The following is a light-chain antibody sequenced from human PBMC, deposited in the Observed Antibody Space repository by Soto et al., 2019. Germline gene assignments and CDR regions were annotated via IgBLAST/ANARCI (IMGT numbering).Light chain of an antibody. Sequence: QSALTQPASVFGSPGQSITSSCTGASSDVGGYNYVSWYQQHPGKAPKFMIYDVSNRPSGVSNRFSGSKSGNTASLTISGLQAEDEADYYCSSYTTSNTRQIVFGTGTKATVL. CDR1: SSDVGGYNY. V-gene: IGLV2-14*01. CDR3: SSYTTSNTRQIV. CDR2: DVS. J-gene: IGLJ1*01.